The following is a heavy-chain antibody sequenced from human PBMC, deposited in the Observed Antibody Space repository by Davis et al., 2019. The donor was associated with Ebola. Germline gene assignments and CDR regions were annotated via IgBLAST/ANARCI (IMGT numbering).Heavy chain of an antibody. CDR2: ISSSGSTI. D-gene: IGHD3-10*01. J-gene: IGHJ3*02. CDR1: GFTFSSYE. CDR3: TRDLYRSGDVAFDI. Sequence: GESLKISCAASGFTFSSYEMNWVRQAPGKGLEWVSYISSSGSTIYYADSVKGRFTISRDNAKNSLYLHMNSLRAEDTAVYYCTRDLYRSGDVAFDIWGQGTMVTVSS. V-gene: IGHV3-48*03.